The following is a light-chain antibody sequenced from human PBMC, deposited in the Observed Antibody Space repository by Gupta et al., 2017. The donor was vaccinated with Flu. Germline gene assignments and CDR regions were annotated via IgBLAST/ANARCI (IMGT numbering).Light chain of an antibody. CDR2: GAS. CDR1: QSVNNNL. V-gene: IGKV3-20*01. CDR3: QQDGISLYT. Sequence: EIVLTQSPGTLSLSPGERATLSCMASQSVNNNLLTWYQQKPGQAPRLPIYGASSTATDIPDRFSDSGSRSQLSLTIRRLELADFALYCCQQDGISLYTFGQGTKMEIK. J-gene: IGKJ2*01.